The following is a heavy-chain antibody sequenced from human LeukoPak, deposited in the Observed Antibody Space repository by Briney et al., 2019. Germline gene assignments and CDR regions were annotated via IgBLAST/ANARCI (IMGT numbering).Heavy chain of an antibody. CDR3: ARARVEIATNYYLDW. V-gene: IGHV3-66*01. CDR1: GLTVSYNY. J-gene: IGHJ4*02. Sequence: GGSLRLSCAASGLTVSYNYMTWVRQAPGKGLEWVSVIYSGGQTYYADSVKGRFTISRDNSKNTVYLHMNSLRAEDTAVYYCARARVEIATNYYLDWWGQGTLVTVSS. D-gene: IGHD5-24*01. CDR2: IYSGGQT.